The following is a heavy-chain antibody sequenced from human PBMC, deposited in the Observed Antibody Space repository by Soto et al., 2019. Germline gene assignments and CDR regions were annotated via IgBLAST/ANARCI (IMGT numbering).Heavy chain of an antibody. J-gene: IGHJ4*02. D-gene: IGHD5-12*01. V-gene: IGHV3-30*18. CDR1: GYTFSIHG. CDR2: ISYDGSNK. Sequence: QVQLVESGGGVVQPGRSLTLSCAASGYTFSIHGMHWVRQAPGKGLEWVAVISYDGSNKYYADSVKGRFTISRDNSKNTLFLKMSSLRTEDTAVYCCAKDQAGYSGYDSGSDYWGQGTLVTVSS. CDR3: AKDQAGYSGYDSGSDY.